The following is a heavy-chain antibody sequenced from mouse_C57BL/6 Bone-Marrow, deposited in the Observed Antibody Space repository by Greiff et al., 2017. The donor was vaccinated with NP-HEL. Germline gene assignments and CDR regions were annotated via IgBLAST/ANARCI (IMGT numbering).Heavy chain of an antibody. D-gene: IGHD1-1*01. V-gene: IGHV2-2*01. CDR2: IWSGGST. J-gene: IGHJ1*03. CDR1: GFSLTSYG. Sequence: VQGVESGPGLVQPSQSLSITCTVSGFSLTSYGVHWVRQSPGKGLEWLGVIWSGGSTDYNAAFISRLSISKDNYKSQVFFKMNSLQADDTAIYYCASYYGSRGDWYFDVWGTGTTVTVSS. CDR3: ASYYGSRGDWYFDV.